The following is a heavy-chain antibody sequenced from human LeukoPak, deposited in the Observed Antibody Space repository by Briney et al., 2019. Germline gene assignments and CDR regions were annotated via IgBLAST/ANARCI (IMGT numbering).Heavy chain of an antibody. CDR2: MNPNSGNT. CDR3: ARGNVLRFLEWAQYNWFDP. J-gene: IGHJ5*02. CDR1: GYTFTNYD. D-gene: IGHD3-3*01. V-gene: IGHV1-8*01. Sequence: GASVKVSCKVSGYTFTNYDINWVRQATGQGLEWMGWMNPNSGNTGYAQKFQGRVTMTRNTSISTAYMELSSLRSEDTAVYYCARGNVLRFLEWAQYNWFDPWGQGTLVTVSS.